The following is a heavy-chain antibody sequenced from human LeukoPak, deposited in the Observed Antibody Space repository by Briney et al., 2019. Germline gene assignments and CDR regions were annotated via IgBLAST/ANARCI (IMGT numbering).Heavy chain of an antibody. V-gene: IGHV3-7*01. J-gene: IGHJ4*02. CDR3: AKIAAVRGYRRGYYFDY. CDR1: GFTFSSYW. CDR2: IKQDGSGK. D-gene: IGHD6-25*01. Sequence: GGSLRLSCAASGFTFSSYWMSWVRQAPGKGLEWVANIKQDGSGKYYVDSVKGRFTISRDNAKNSLYLQMNSLRAEDTAVYYCAKIAAVRGYRRGYYFDYWGQGTLVTVSS.